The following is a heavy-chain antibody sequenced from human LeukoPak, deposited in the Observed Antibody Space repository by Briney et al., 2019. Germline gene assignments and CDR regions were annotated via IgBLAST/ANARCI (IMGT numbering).Heavy chain of an antibody. V-gene: IGHV4-39*01. D-gene: IGHD6-13*01. CDR3: ATPFATGFSSTWPSY. CDR2: VYYSGTT. J-gene: IGHJ4*02. CDR1: GGSISSSGFY. Sequence: KPSETLSLTCTVSGGSISSSGFYWGWIRQPPGKGLEWIGSVYYSGTTYYNPSLESRVTIFVDTSKNQLSLRLSSVTAADTAVYYCATPFATGFSSTWPSYWGQETLVTVSS.